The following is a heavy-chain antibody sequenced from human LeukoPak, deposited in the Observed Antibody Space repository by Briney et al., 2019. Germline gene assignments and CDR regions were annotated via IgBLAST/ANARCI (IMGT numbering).Heavy chain of an antibody. J-gene: IGHJ4*02. V-gene: IGHV3-23*01. Sequence: PGGSLRLSCAASGFTFSDSAMTWVRQAPGKGLEWVSLISFSGDSIYYADSVRGRFTISRDNSKDTLYLQMNSLRAEDTAVYYCAREGDSSGYFDYWGQGTLVTVSS. CDR1: GFTFSDSA. D-gene: IGHD3-22*01. CDR2: ISFSGDSI. CDR3: AREGDSSGYFDY.